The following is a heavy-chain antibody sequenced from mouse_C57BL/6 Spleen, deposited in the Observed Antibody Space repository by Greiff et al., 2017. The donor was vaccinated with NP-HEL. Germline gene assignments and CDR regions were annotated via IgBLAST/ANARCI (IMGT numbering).Heavy chain of an antibody. CDR2: IYPRSGNT. Sequence: QVQLKQSGAELARPGASVKLSCKASGYTFTSYGISWVKQRTGQGLEWIGEIYPRSGNTYYNEKFKGKATLTADKSSSTAYMELRSLTSEDSAVYFCASPHYYGSTWFAYWGQGTLVTVSA. D-gene: IGHD1-1*01. CDR3: ASPHYYGSTWFAY. V-gene: IGHV1-81*01. J-gene: IGHJ3*01. CDR1: GYTFTSYG.